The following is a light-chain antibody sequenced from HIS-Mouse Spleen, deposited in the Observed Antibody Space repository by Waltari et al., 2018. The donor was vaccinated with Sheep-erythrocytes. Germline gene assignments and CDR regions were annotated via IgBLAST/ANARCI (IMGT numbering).Light chain of an antibody. Sequence: SALTQPAPVSGSPGQSITIPCTGTSSDVGRYNLVSWYQQHPGKAPKLMIYEGSKRPSGVSNRFSGSKSGNTASLTISGLQAEDEADYYCCSYAGSSTPWVFGGGTKLTVL. CDR2: EGS. J-gene: IGLJ3*02. CDR3: CSYAGSSTPWV. CDR1: SSDVGRYNL. V-gene: IGLV2-23*01.